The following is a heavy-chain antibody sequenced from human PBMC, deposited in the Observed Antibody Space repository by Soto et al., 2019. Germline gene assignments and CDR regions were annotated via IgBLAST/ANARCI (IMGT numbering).Heavy chain of an antibody. CDR3: AKNFGYSYSYDMGDT. J-gene: IGHJ5*02. CDR2: ISGSGAMT. D-gene: IGHD5-18*01. Sequence: GESLKISCAASGFTFDSYAMTWVRLTPGKGLEWVSTISGSGAMTYHADSVKGRFTVSRDNSRNTLYLQMNGLSAEDTAIYYCAKNFGYSYSYDMGDTWGQGTLVTVSS. CDR1: GFTFDSYA. V-gene: IGHV3-23*01.